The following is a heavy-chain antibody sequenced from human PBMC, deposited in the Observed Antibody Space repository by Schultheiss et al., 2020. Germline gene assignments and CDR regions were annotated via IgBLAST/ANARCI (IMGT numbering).Heavy chain of an antibody. CDR3: ARLSFVRYYDRGIDY. D-gene: IGHD3-22*01. CDR1: GFTFSSYA. CDR2: TGTVGDT. Sequence: GGSLRLSCAASGFTFSSYAMHWVRQGTGKGLEWVSRTGTVGDTYYSDSVKGRFTISRENAKNCLYLQMNSLRAGDTAVYYCARLSFVRYYDRGIDYWGQGTLVTVS. V-gene: IGHV3-13*01. J-gene: IGHJ4*02.